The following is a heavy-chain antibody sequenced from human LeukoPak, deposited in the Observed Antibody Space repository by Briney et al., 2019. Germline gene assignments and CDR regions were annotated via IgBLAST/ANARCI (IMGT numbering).Heavy chain of an antibody. V-gene: IGHV1-69*06. Sequence: GASVKVSCKASGGTFSSYAISWVRQAPGQGLEWMGGIIPIFGTANYAQKFQGRVTITADKSTSTAYMELSSLRSEDTAVYYCARATRGRYYDSTFDIWGQGTMVTVSS. CDR2: IIPIFGTA. CDR1: GGTFSSYA. CDR3: ARATRGRYYDSTFDI. J-gene: IGHJ3*02. D-gene: IGHD3-22*01.